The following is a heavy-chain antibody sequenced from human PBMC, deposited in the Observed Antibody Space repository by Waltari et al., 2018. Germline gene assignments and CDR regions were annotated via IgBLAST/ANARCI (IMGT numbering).Heavy chain of an antibody. D-gene: IGHD6-13*01. J-gene: IGHJ5*02. CDR1: GGSISSYS. V-gene: IGHV4-59*01. CDR2: IYYSGST. Sequence: QVQLQESGPGLVKPSETLSLTCTVSGGSISSYSWSWIRQPPGKGLEWIGYIYYSGSTNYNPSLKSRVTISVDTSKNQFSLKLSSVTAADTAVYYCARGVTGSSWPPQLDWFDPWGQGTLVTVSS. CDR3: ARGVTGSSWPPQLDWFDP.